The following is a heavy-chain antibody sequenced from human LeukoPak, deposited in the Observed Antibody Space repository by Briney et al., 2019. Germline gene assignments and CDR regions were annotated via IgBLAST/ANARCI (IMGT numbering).Heavy chain of an antibody. D-gene: IGHD2-15*01. CDR2: ISSSSSYI. CDR3: ARDLAQRIYYYYYHMDV. V-gene: IGHV3-21*01. Sequence: PGGSLRLSCAASGFTFSSYSMNWVRQAPGKGLEWVSSISSSSSYIYYADSVKDRFTISRDNAKNSLYLQMNSLRAEDTAVYYCARDLAQRIYYYYYHMDVWGKGTTVTVSS. J-gene: IGHJ6*03. CDR1: GFTFSSYS.